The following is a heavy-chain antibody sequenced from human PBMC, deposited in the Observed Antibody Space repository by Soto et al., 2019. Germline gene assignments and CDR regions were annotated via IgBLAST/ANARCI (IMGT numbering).Heavy chain of an antibody. Sequence: ASVKVSCKASGYTFTSYAMHWVRQAPGQRLAWMGWINAGNGNTKYSQKFQGRVTITRDTSASTAYMELSSLRSEDTAVYYCARNEGSTTVTKAYYYYYGMDVWGQGTTVTVSS. CDR1: GYTFTSYA. D-gene: IGHD4-4*01. V-gene: IGHV1-3*01. CDR2: INAGNGNT. J-gene: IGHJ6*02. CDR3: ARNEGSTTVTKAYYYYYGMDV.